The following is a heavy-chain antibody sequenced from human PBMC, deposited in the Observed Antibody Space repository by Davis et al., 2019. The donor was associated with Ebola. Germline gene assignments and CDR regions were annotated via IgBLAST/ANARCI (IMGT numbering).Heavy chain of an antibody. D-gene: IGHD2-15*01. V-gene: IGHV1-2*04. Sequence: AASVKVSCKASGYSFPAYYMHWVRQAPGQGLEWMGWINPNSGGTNYAQKFQGWVTMTRDTSISTAYMELSRLRSDDTAVYYCARGGRDIVVVVAATGFDYWGQGTLVTVSS. CDR2: INPNSGGT. CDR1: GYSFPAYY. J-gene: IGHJ4*02. CDR3: ARGGRDIVVVVAATGFDY.